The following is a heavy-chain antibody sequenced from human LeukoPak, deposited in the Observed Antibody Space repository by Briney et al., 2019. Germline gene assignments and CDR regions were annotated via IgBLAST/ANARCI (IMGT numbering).Heavy chain of an antibody. V-gene: IGHV3-7*01. CDR2: IKQGGSEK. CDR1: GFTFSSYW. J-gene: IGHJ5*02. D-gene: IGHD1-26*01. Sequence: PGGSLRLSCAASGFTFSSYWMSCVRQAPGKGLEWVANIKQGGSEKYYVDSVKGRFTISRDNAKNSLYLQMNSLRAEDTAVYYCARGQYSGSYNDHWGQEPLDTVSS. CDR3: ARGQYSGSYNDH.